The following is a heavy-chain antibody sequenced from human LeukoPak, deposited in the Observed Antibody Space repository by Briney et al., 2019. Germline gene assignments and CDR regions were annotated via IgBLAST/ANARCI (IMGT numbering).Heavy chain of an antibody. Sequence: GGSLRLSCAASGFTFSSYGMHWVRQAPGKGLEWVAVISHDGSNEYYAASVKGRFTISRDTSKNTLYLQMNSLRAGDTAVYYCAKGALLWFGESMALDFWGQGTLVTVSS. D-gene: IGHD3-10*01. J-gene: IGHJ4*02. V-gene: IGHV3-30*18. CDR3: AKGALLWFGESMALDF. CDR1: GFTFSSYG. CDR2: ISHDGSNE.